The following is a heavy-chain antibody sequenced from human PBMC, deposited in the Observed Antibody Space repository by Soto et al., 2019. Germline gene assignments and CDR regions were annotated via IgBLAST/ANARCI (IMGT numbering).Heavy chain of an antibody. CDR2: IIPILGIA. CDR3: ASSIAARTRYFDY. Sequence: SVKVSCKASGGTFSSYTISWVRQAPGQGLEWMGRIIPILGIANYAQKFQGRVTITADKSTSTAYMELSSLRSEDTAVYYCASSIAARTRYFDYWGQGTLVTVSS. J-gene: IGHJ4*02. V-gene: IGHV1-69*02. D-gene: IGHD6-6*01. CDR1: GGTFSSYT.